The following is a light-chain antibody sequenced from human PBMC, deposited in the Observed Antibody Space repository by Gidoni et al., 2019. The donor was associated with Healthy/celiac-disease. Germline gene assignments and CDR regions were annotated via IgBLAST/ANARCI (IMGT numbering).Light chain of an antibody. CDR1: QDISNY. Sequence: DLQMTQSPSSLSASVGDRVTITCQASQDISNYLNWYQQKPGKAPKLLIYDASNLETGVPSRFSGSGSGTDFTFTISSLQPEDIETYYCQQYDNLPRTFGQGTKLEIK. CDR2: DAS. J-gene: IGKJ2*01. CDR3: QQYDNLPRT. V-gene: IGKV1-33*01.